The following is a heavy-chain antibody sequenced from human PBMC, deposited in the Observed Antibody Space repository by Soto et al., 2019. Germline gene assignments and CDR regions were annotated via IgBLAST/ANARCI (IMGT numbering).Heavy chain of an antibody. CDR1: GFTFSNAW. CDR2: IKSKTDGGTT. CDR3: TTEYYYYYGMDV. V-gene: IGHV3-15*01. Sequence: AGGSLRLSCAASGFTFSNAWMSWVRQAPGKGLEWVGRIKSKTDGGTTDYAAPVKGRFTISRDDSKNTLYLQMNSLKTEDTAVYYCTTEYYYYYGMDVWGQGTTVTVSS. J-gene: IGHJ6*02.